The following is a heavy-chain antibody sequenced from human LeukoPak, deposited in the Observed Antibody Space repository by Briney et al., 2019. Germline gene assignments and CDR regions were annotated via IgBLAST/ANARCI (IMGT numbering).Heavy chain of an antibody. CDR3: AKDGYGVLDY. J-gene: IGHJ4*02. D-gene: IGHD4-17*01. CDR1: GFTFSSYG. CDR2: ISGSGRST. Sequence: GGSLRLSCAAAGFTFSSYGMSWVRQGPGKGLEWVSFISGSGRSTNYADSVKGRFTISRENSQNTLYLQMNSLRAEDTAVYYCAKDGYGVLDYWGQGTLVTVSS. V-gene: IGHV3-23*01.